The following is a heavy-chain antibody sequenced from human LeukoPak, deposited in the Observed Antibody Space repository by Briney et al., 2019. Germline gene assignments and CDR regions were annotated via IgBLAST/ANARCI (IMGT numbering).Heavy chain of an antibody. V-gene: IGHV4-39*07. J-gene: IGHJ5*02. CDR1: GGSISSSSYY. D-gene: IGHD5-24*01. CDR2: IYYSGST. Sequence: SETLSLTCTVSGGSISSSSYYWGWIRQPPGKGLEGIGRIYYSGSTYYNPSLKSRVTISVDTSKNQFSLKLSSVTAADTAVYYCARVRERSWFDPWGQGTLVTVSS. CDR3: ARVRERSWFDP.